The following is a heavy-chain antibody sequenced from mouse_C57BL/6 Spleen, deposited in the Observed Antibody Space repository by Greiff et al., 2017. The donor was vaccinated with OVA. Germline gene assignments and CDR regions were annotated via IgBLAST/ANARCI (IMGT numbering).Heavy chain of an antibody. CDR1: GYSITSGYY. CDR2: ISYDGSN. V-gene: IGHV3-6*01. CDR3: ARDGYDEGFDY. D-gene: IGHD2-2*01. J-gene: IGHJ2*01. Sequence: EVQRVESGPGLVKPSQSLSLTCSVTGYSITSGYYWNWIRQFPGNKLEWMGYISYDGSNNYNPSLKNRISITRDTSKNQFFLKLNSVTTEDTATYYCARDGYDEGFDYWGQGTTLTVSS.